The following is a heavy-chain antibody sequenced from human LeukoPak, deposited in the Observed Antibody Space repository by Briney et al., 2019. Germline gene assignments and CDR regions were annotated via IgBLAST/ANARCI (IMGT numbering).Heavy chain of an antibody. CDR2: IPYDGNNK. D-gene: IGHD2-8*02. V-gene: IGHV3-30-3*01. J-gene: IGHJ4*02. CDR3: ARAPGGALIL. CDR1: GFTFSNNA. Sequence: GGSLRLSCAASGFTFSNNAMHWVRQAPGKGLEWVAVIPYDGNNKYYADSVKGRFTISRDNSKNTLYLQMNSLRGEDTAVYFCARAPGGALILWGQGTLVTVSS.